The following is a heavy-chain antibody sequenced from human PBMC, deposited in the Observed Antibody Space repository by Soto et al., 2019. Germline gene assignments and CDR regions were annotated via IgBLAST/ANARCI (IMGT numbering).Heavy chain of an antibody. CDR3: ARHRYRGYDFDY. CDR1: GGSISSSSYY. J-gene: IGHJ4*02. Sequence: QLQLQESGPGLVKPSETLSLTCTVSGGSISSSSYYWGWIRQPPGKGLEWIGSIYYSGSTYYNPSLKSRVTISVDTSKNQFSLKLSSVTAADTAVYYCARHRYRGYDFDYWGQGTLVTVSS. V-gene: IGHV4-39*01. CDR2: IYYSGST. D-gene: IGHD5-12*01.